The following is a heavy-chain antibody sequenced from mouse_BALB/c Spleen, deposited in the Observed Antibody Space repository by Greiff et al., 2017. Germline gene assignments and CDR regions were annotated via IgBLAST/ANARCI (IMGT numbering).Heavy chain of an antibody. CDR2: INPSNGRT. CDR1: GYTFTSYW. CDR3: ARGGGYYGNPEFAY. D-gene: IGHD2-1*01. Sequence: QVQLQQPGAELVKPGASVKLSCKASGYTFTSYWMHWVKQRPGQGLEWIGEINPSNGRTNYNEKFKSKATLTVDQSSSTAYMQLSSLTSEDSAVYYCARGGGYYGNPEFAYGGQGTLVTVSA. V-gene: IGHV1S81*02. J-gene: IGHJ3*01.